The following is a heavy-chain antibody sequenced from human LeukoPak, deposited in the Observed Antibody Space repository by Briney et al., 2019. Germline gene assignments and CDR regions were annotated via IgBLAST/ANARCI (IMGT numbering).Heavy chain of an antibody. V-gene: IGHV1-2*02. D-gene: IGHD3-9*01. CDR2: INPNSGGT. CDR3: ASTDPYYDILTGGFDP. J-gene: IGHJ5*02. CDR1: GYTFTGYY. Sequence: ASVKVSCKASGYTFTGYYMHRVRQAPGQGLEWMGWINPNSGGTNYAQKFQGRVTMTRDTSISTAYMELSRLRSDDTAVYYCASTDPYYDILTGGFDPWGQGTLVTVSS.